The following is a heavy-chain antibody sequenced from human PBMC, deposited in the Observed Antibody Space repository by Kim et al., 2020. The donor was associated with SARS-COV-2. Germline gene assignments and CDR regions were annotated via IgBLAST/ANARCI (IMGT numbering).Heavy chain of an antibody. V-gene: IGHV1-69*01. J-gene: IGHJ4*02. CDR3: ARDPGYSSSSGDY. D-gene: IGHD6-6*01. Sequence: NSAQRFQGRVTVTPDESTSTAYMELNSLRSEDTAVYYCARDPGYSSSSGDYWGQGTLVTVSS.